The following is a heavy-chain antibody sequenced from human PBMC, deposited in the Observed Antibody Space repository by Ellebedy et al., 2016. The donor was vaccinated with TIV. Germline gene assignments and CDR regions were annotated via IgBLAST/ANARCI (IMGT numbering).Heavy chain of an antibody. J-gene: IGHJ3*01. CDR1: GDATSSHK. V-gene: IGHV4-59*11. Sequence: SETLSLTXSFSGDATSSHKRSWIRQPPGKGLEWIGYIYYSGSTNYNPSLMSRVTISIDTSKNQFSLKVNSVTAADTAVYYCAREWSGFDFWGPGTMVTVSS. CDR2: IYYSGST. CDR3: AREWSGFDF. D-gene: IGHD3-3*01.